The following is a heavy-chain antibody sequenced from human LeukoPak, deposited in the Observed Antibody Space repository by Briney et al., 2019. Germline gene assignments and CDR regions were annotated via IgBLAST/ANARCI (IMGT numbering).Heavy chain of an antibody. CDR3: ARDGGYNYYYYYYMDV. CDR2: IYHSGST. CDR1: GYSISSGYY. V-gene: IGHV4-38-2*02. D-gene: IGHD5-12*01. J-gene: IGHJ6*03. Sequence: SETLSLTCAVSGYSISSGYYWGWIRQPPGKGLEWIGSIYHSGSTYYNPSLKSRVTISVDTSKNQFSLKLSSVTAADTAVYYCARDGGYNYYYYYYMDVWGKGTTVTVSS.